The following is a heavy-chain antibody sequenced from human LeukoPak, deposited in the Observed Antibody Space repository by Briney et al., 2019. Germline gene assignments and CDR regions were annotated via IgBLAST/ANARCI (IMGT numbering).Heavy chain of an antibody. CDR3: AREKQTAGSDY. J-gene: IGHJ4*02. CDR2: IYYSGST. D-gene: IGHD3-10*01. Sequence: PSETLSLTCTVSGGSISSGGYYWSWIRQHPGKGLEWIGYIYYSGSTYYNPSLKSRVTISADTSKNQFSLKLNSVTAADTAVYYCAREKQTAGSDYWGQGTLVTVSS. CDR1: GGSISSGGYY. V-gene: IGHV4-31*03.